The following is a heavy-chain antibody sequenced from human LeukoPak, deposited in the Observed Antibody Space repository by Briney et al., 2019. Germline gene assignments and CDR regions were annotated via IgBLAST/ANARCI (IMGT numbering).Heavy chain of an antibody. CDR2: ISYDGSNK. CDR3: AKGAYYGD. J-gene: IGHJ4*02. CDR1: GFTFSSYA. D-gene: IGHD3-3*01. V-gene: IGHV3-30*04. Sequence: GGSLRLSCAASGFTFSSYAMHWVRQAPGKGLEWVAVISYDGSNKHYADSVKGRFTISRDNSKNTLYLQMNSLRAEDTAVYYCAKGAYYGDWGQGTLVTVSS.